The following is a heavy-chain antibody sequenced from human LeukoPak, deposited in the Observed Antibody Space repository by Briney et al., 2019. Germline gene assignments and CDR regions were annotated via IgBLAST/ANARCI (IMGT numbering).Heavy chain of an antibody. D-gene: IGHD2-8*01. V-gene: IGHV1-8*01. Sequence: GASVKVSCKASGYTFTSYDINWVRQATGQGLEWMGWMNPNSGNTGYAQKFQGRVTITADESTSTAYMELSSLRSEDTAVYYCARVASSFGLLRGEDYFDYWGQGTLVTVSS. CDR2: MNPNSGNT. CDR3: ARVASSFGLLRGEDYFDY. J-gene: IGHJ4*02. CDR1: GYTFTSYD.